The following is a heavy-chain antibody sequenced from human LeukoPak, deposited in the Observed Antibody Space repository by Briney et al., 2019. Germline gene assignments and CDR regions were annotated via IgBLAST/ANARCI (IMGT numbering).Heavy chain of an antibody. Sequence: GGSLRLSCSGSGFTFSSHAMHWVRQAPGKGLEYVSGISTNGGSTYYADSVKGRFTISRDNSKNTLDLQMSSLRAEDTAVYYCVKDGDGPGDNWFDPWGQGTLVTVSP. J-gene: IGHJ5*02. CDR3: VKDGDGPGDNWFDP. CDR1: GFTFSSHA. CDR2: ISTNGGST. V-gene: IGHV3-64D*06. D-gene: IGHD3-10*01.